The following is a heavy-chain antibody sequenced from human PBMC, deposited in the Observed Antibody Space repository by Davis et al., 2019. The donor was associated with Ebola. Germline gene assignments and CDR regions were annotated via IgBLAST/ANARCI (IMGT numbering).Heavy chain of an antibody. CDR3: ARGWFRGGMDV. J-gene: IGHJ6*04. V-gene: IGHV6-1*01. CDR1: GDSVSVNSGG. CDR2: TYYMSKWYN. D-gene: IGHD3-10*01. Sequence: HSQTLSLTCAISGDSVSVNSGGWNWIRQSPSRGLEWLGRTYYMSKWYNDYAPSVVGRISINADTSKNHFSLQLNSVTPEDTALYYCARGWFRGGMDVWGEGTTVTVSS.